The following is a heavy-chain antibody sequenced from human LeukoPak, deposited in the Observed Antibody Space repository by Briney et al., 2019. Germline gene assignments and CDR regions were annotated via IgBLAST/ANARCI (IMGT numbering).Heavy chain of an antibody. CDR2: ISAGGDRT. CDR3: ARSTVGTSCCTAVDY. Sequence: GGSLSLSCAASGFTFSTYAMTWVRQAPGKGLEWGSGISAGGDRTYYADSVKGRFTISRDNSKNTLYLQMNSLRAEDTAEYYCARSTVGTSCCTAVDYWGQGTLVTVSS. J-gene: IGHJ4*02. D-gene: IGHD1-26*01. CDR1: GFTFSTYA. V-gene: IGHV3-23*01.